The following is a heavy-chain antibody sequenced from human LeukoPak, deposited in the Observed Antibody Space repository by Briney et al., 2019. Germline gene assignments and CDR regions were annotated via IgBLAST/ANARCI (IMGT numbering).Heavy chain of an antibody. J-gene: IGHJ4*02. V-gene: IGHV3-7*03. CDR1: GFIFSNYW. CDR2: IKKDGSEK. CDR3: AKSRRLDGYNSIDY. D-gene: IGHD5-24*01. Sequence: PGGSLRLSCAASGFIFSNYWMNWVRQTPGKGLEWVANIKKDGSEKYYVDSVRGRFTISRDNAKNSLYLQMNSLRAEDTALYYCAKSRRLDGYNSIDYWGQGTLVTVSS.